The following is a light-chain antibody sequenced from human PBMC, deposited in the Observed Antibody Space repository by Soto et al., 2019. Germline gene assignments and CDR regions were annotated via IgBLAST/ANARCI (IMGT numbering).Light chain of an antibody. J-gene: IGKJ5*01. V-gene: IGKV3-15*01. CDR1: QSVDSH. Sequence: ETVMTQSPATLSVSPGERATLSCRASQSVDSHLAWYRQKPGQAPRLLIYGASTRATGIPARFSGSGSGTEFTLTISSLQSADFAVYYCQQYSNWPPITFGQGTRLEVK. CDR2: GAS. CDR3: QQYSNWPPIT.